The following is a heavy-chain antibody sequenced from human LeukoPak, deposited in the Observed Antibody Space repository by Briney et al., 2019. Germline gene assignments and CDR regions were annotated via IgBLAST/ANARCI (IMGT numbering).Heavy chain of an antibody. D-gene: IGHD6-19*01. CDR2: ISGSGGST. V-gene: IGHV3-23*01. Sequence: GGSLRLSCAASGFTFSSYAMSWVRQAPGKGLEWVSAISGSGGSTYYANSVKGRFTISRDNSKNTLYLQMDSLRAEDTAVYYCAKRDYSSGWYAPDYWRQETLVTVSS. CDR3: AKRDYSSGWYAPDY. J-gene: IGHJ4*02. CDR1: GFTFSSYA.